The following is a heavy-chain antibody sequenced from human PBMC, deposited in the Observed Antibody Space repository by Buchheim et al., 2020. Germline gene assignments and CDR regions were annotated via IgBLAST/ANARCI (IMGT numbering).Heavy chain of an antibody. V-gene: IGHV4-30-2*01. D-gene: IGHD3-22*01. CDR2: MYQTGST. CDR3: ARGSLNYFDTSGLRGAWFDP. J-gene: IGHJ5*02. Sequence: QLQLQESGSGLVKPSQTLSLTCAVSGDSISSGGYFWSWIRQPPGKGLEWTGYMYQTGSTYYNPSLKSRVTISVDRSKNQFSLKLTSVTAADTAVYYCARGSLNYFDTSGLRGAWFDPWGQGTL. CDR1: GDSISSGGYF.